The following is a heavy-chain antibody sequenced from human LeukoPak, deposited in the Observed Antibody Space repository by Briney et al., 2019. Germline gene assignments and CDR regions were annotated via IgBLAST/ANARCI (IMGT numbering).Heavy chain of an antibody. D-gene: IGHD6-13*01. J-gene: IGHJ5*02. Sequence: ASVKVSCKASGYTFTSYDINWVRQATGQGLEWMGWMNPNSGNTGYAQKFQGGVTMTRNTSISTAYMELSSLRSEDTAVYYCARGRRYSSKNWFDPWGQGTLVTVSS. CDR2: MNPNSGNT. CDR3: ARGRRYSSKNWFDP. CDR1: GYTFTSYD. V-gene: IGHV1-8*01.